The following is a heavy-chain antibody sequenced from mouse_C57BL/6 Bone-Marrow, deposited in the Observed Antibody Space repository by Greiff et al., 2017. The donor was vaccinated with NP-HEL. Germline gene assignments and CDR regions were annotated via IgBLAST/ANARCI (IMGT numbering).Heavy chain of an antibody. D-gene: IGHD2-12*01. J-gene: IGHJ2*01. CDR3: ARNYYSLWYFDY. Sequence: QVQLKESGAELARPGASVKMSCKASGYTFTSYTMHWVKQRPGQGLEWIGYINPSSAYTKYNQKFKDKATLTADKSSSTAYMQLSSLTSEDSAVYYCARNYYSLWYFDYWGQGTTLTVSS. V-gene: IGHV1-4*01. CDR2: INPSSAYT. CDR1: GYTFTSYT.